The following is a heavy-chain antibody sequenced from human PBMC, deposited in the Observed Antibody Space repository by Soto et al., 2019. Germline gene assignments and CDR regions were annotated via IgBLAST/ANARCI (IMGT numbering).Heavy chain of an antibody. Sequence: EVQLVESGGGLVQPGGSLRLSCAASGFTFSSYSMNWVRQAPGKGLEWVSYISSSSSTIYYADSVKGRFTISRDNATNSLYLQMNSLRAEDTAVYYCARDLQDIVVVPADAPLYYYYYMDVWGKGTTVTVSS. V-gene: IGHV3-48*01. CDR1: GFTFSSYS. D-gene: IGHD2-2*01. CDR2: ISSSSSTI. J-gene: IGHJ6*03. CDR3: ARDLQDIVVVPADAPLYYYYYMDV.